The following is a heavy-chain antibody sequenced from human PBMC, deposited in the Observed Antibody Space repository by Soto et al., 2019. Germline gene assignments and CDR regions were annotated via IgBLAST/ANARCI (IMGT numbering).Heavy chain of an antibody. Sequence: EVQLVESGGGLIQPGGSLRLSCAASGFTVSNNYMTWVRQAPGKGLEWVSIIYARGTTYYADSVKGRFTISRDNSDNTLYLHMNNLRAEDTAMYYCARERDTTGYILRYWGQGTLGTVSS. V-gene: IGHV3-53*01. CDR2: IYARGTT. CDR3: ARERDTTGYILRY. D-gene: IGHD3-9*01. CDR1: GFTVSNNY. J-gene: IGHJ4*02.